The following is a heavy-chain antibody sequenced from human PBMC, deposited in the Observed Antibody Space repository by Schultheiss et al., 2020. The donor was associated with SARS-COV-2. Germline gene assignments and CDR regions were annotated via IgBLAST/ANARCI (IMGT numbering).Heavy chain of an antibody. Sequence: SETLSLTCAVSGGSISSSNWWSWVRQPPGKGLEWIGSIYYSGSTYYNPSLKSRVTISVDTSKNQFSLKLSSVTAADTAVYYCARGRPFDYWGQGTLVTVSS. CDR2: IYYSGST. J-gene: IGHJ4*02. CDR1: GGSISSSNW. V-gene: IGHV4-4*02. D-gene: IGHD3-10*01. CDR3: ARGRPFDY.